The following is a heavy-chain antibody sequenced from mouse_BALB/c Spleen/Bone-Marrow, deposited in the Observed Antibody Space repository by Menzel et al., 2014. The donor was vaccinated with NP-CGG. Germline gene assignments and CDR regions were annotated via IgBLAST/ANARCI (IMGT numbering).Heavy chain of an antibody. V-gene: IGHV5-12-2*01. CDR1: GLTFSNYN. CDR2: ISSGGGNT. D-gene: IGHD4-1*01. CDR3: ARHETGTGQYFDY. J-gene: IGHJ2*01. Sequence: EVKLVESGGDLVQPGGSLKLSCAASGLTFSNYNISWVRQTPEKRLERVAYISSGGGNTYYPDTVKGRFTISRDNAKYNLYLQMTSLKSEDTAIYYCARHETGTGQYFDYWGQGTTLTISS.